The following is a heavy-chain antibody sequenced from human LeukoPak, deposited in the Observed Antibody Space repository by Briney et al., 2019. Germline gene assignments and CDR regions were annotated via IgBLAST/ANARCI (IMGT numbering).Heavy chain of an antibody. V-gene: IGHV4-39*07. J-gene: IGHJ6*03. CDR2: IYYTGGT. CDR3: ARDYYYMDV. Sequence: SETLSLTCSVSGGSITTSSYYWGWIRQPPEKGLEWIGSIYYTGGTFYSPSLKSRVTISVDTSKNQSSLKLSSVTAADTAVYYCARDYYYMDVWGKGTTVTVSS. CDR1: GGSITTSSYY.